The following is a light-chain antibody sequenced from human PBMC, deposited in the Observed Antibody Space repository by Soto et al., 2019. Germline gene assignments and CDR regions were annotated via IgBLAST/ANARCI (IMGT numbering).Light chain of an antibody. CDR2: EVS. CDR1: NRDVGGYNY. V-gene: IGLV2-14*01. J-gene: IGLJ1*01. Sequence: QSALTQPASVSGSPGQSITMSCTGTNRDVGGYNYVSWYQHHPGKAPKLMIYEVSNRPSGVSNRFSGSKSGNTASLTISGLQAEDEADYYCSSYTSSSDYVFGTGTKLTVL. CDR3: SSYTSSSDYV.